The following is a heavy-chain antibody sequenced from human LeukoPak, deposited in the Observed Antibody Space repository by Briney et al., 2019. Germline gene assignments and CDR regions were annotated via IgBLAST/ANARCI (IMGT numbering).Heavy chain of an antibody. CDR2: INHSGST. CDR3: ARRVVPDAIDAFDI. Sequence: PSETLSLTCAVYGGSFSGYYWSWIRQPPGKGLEWIGEINHSGSTNYNPSLKSRVTISVDTSKNQFSLKLSSVTAADTAVYYCARRVVPDAIDAFDIWGQGTMVTVSS. V-gene: IGHV4-34*01. J-gene: IGHJ3*02. CDR1: GGSFSGYY. D-gene: IGHD2-2*02.